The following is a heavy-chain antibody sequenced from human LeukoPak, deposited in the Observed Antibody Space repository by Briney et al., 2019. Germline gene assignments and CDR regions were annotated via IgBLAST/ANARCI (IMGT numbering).Heavy chain of an antibody. J-gene: IGHJ4*02. Sequence: GGSLRLSCAASGFTFSSYEMNWVRQAPGKGLEWVSYISTSGSSLYYADSVRGRFTTSRDNAKNSLYLQMNSLGAEDTAVYYCARTYYYDISGYFNFWGQGTLVTVSS. CDR1: GFTFSSYE. V-gene: IGHV3-48*03. CDR3: ARTYYYDISGYFNF. CDR2: ISTSGSSL. D-gene: IGHD3-22*01.